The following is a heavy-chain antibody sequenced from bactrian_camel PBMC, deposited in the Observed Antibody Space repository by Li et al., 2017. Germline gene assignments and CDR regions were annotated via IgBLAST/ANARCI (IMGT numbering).Heavy chain of an antibody. CDR2: IRPSGEAK. D-gene: IGHD2*01. V-gene: IGHV3-3*01. Sequence: HVQLVESGGGSVQAGGSLRLSCAASGYTYSSYCMGWFRQAPGKEREGVAVIRPSGEAKWYAESVKGRFTISLDMAKNTVYLQMNSLKPEDTAMYYCAAHPAIDLSWWLLLHGNTYNWGQGTQVTVS. CDR3: AAHPAIDLSWWLLLHGNTYN. CDR1: GYTYSSYC. J-gene: IGHJ4*01.